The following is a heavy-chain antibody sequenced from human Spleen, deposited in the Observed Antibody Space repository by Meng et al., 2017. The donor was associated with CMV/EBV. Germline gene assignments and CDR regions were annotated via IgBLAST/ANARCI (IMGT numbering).Heavy chain of an antibody. Sequence: SETLSLTCTVSGDSISSQYWTWIRQPPGKGLEWIGYVSDSGNTNYNPSLKSRVTISEDTSKNQFSLRLRSVTAADTAMFYCARGQVVGATLWFDLWGRGTLVTVSS. CDR2: VSDSGNT. J-gene: IGHJ5*02. CDR3: ARGQVVGATLWFDL. D-gene: IGHD1-26*01. CDR1: GDSISSQY. V-gene: IGHV4-59*11.